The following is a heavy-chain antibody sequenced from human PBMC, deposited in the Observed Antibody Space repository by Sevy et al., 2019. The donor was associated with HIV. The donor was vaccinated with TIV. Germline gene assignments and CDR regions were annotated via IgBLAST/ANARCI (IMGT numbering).Heavy chain of an antibody. CDR3: TTGRYRSSIYFEH. Sequence: GGYLRLSCAASGSTFSKAWMTWVRQAPGRGLEWVGRIKSKTDGGTIDYAAHVKGRFTISRDDSKNTLYLQMNSLKTEDTDVYYCTTGRYRSSIYFEHWGQGTLVTVSS. CDR2: IKSKTDGGTI. D-gene: IGHD6-6*01. V-gene: IGHV3-15*01. CDR1: GSTFSKAW. J-gene: IGHJ4*02.